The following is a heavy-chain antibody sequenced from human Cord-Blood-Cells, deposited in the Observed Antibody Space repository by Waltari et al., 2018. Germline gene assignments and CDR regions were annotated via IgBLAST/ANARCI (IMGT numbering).Heavy chain of an antibody. V-gene: IGHV4-34*01. CDR3: ARGVTVTRNAFDI. D-gene: IGHD4-4*01. CDR1: VGSCRGSY. CDR2: INHSGSI. J-gene: IGHJ3*02. Sequence: QGQLQQWCPGRWKPSNPVSLTHAAHVGSCRGSYWSRTRQPPGKGLEWIGEINHSGSINYNPSLKSRVTISVDTSKNQFSLKLSSVTAADTAVYYCARGVTVTRNAFDIWGQGTMVTVSS.